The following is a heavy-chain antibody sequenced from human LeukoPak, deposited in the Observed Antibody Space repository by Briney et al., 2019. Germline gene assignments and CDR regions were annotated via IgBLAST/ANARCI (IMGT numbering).Heavy chain of an antibody. J-gene: IGHJ3*02. CDR3: AKYLNPKEFDAFDI. V-gene: IGHV3-48*03. Sequence: PGGSLRLSCAASGFTFSSYEMNWVRQAPGKGLEWVSYISSSGSTIYYADSVKGRFTISRDNSKNTLYLQMNSLRAEDTAVYYCAKYLNPKEFDAFDIWGQGTMVTVSS. D-gene: IGHD2-2*02. CDR2: ISSSGSTI. CDR1: GFTFSSYE.